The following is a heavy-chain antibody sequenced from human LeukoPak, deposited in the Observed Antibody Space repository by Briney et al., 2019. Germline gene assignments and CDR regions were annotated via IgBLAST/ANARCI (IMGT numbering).Heavy chain of an antibody. CDR2: INHSGST. Sequence: SQTLSLTCTVSGGSISSGGYYWSWIRQPPGKGLEWIGEINHSGSTNYNPSLKSRVTISVDTSKNQFSLKLSSVTAADTAVYYCATDQYGMDVWGQGTTVTVSS. CDR1: GGSISSGGYY. V-gene: IGHV4-31*03. CDR3: ATDQYGMDV. J-gene: IGHJ6*02.